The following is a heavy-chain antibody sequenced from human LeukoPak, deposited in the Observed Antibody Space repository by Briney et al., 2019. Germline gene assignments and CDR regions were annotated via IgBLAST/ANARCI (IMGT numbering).Heavy chain of an antibody. V-gene: IGHV1-2*02. CDR3: ARVHDSSGYYHYYFDY. Sequence: ASVKVSCKASGYTLTGYYMHWVRQAPGQGLEWMGWINPNSGGTNYAQKFQGRVTMTRDTSISTAHMELSRLRSDDTAVYYCARVHDSSGYYHYYFDYWGQGTLVTVFS. CDR2: INPNSGGT. J-gene: IGHJ4*02. D-gene: IGHD3-22*01. CDR1: GYTLTGYY.